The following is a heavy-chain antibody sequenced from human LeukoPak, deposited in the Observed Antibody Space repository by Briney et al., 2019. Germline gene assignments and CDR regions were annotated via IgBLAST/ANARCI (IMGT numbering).Heavy chain of an antibody. CDR1: GGSFSGYY. CDR2: INHSGST. V-gene: IGHV4-34*01. Sequence: PSETLSLTCAVYGGSFSGYYWSWIRQPPGKGLEWIGEINHSGSTNYNPSLKSRVTISVDTSKNQFSLKLSSVTAADTAVYYCARSGYSYMGAFDIWGQGTMVTVSS. D-gene: IGHD5-18*01. CDR3: ARSGYSYMGAFDI. J-gene: IGHJ3*02.